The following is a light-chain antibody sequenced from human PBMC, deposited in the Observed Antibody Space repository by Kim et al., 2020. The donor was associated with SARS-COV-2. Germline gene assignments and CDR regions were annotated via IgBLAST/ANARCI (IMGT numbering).Light chain of an antibody. CDR1: SGHSSYA. J-gene: IGLJ2*01. V-gene: IGLV4-69*01. CDR3: QAWGSSSVV. CDR2: LNSDGSH. Sequence: ASVNITCTLSSGHSSYAIAWHQQQPEKGHRYLMKLNSDGSHRKGDGIPDRFSVSSSGAERYLTISSLQSEDEADYYCQAWGSSSVVFGGGTQLTVL.